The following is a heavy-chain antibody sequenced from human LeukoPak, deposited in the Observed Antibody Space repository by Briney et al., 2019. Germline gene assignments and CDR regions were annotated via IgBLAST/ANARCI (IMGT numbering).Heavy chain of an antibody. Sequence: GGSRRLSCAASGFTFSSYGMHWVRQAPGRGLEWVAFIRYDGSNKYYADSVKGRFTISRDNSKNTLYLQMNSLRAEDTAVYYCAKELRAARLTDWVAPWGQGTLVTVSS. CDR2: IRYDGSNK. V-gene: IGHV3-30*02. D-gene: IGHD2-15*01. CDR1: GFTFSSYG. CDR3: AKELRAARLTDWVAP. J-gene: IGHJ5*02.